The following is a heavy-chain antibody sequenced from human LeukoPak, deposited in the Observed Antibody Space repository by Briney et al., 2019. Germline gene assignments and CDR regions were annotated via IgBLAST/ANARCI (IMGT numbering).Heavy chain of an antibody. Sequence: ASVKVSCKASGYTFTSYDINWVRQATGQGLEWMGWMNPNSGNTGYAQKFQGRVTITGNTSISTAYMELSSLRSEDTAVYYCARASAYGDYGFDPWGQGTLVTVSS. CDR1: GYTFTSYD. CDR3: ARASAYGDYGFDP. J-gene: IGHJ5*02. D-gene: IGHD4-17*01. V-gene: IGHV1-8*03. CDR2: MNPNSGNT.